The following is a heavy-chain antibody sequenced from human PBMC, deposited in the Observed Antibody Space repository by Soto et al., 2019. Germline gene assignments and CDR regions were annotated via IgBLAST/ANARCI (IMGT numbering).Heavy chain of an antibody. D-gene: IGHD3-16*01. CDR3: ARDRGSIRLFDD. CDR1: GFTFSTYR. CDR2: ISSGGSYI. Sequence: XGSLRLSCAASGFTFSTYRMNWVRQAPGRGLEWVSYISSGGSYIYYADSVKGRFTLSRDNTKNSLYLQMNSLRAEDTAVYFCARDRGSIRLFDDWGQGTLVTVSS. V-gene: IGHV3-21*01. J-gene: IGHJ4*02.